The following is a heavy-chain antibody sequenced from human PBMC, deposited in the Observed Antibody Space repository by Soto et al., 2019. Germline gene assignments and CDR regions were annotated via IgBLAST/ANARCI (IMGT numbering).Heavy chain of an antibody. D-gene: IGHD2-15*01. CDR2: IIPIFGTA. CDR1: GGTFSSYA. Sequence: AASVKVSCKASGGTFSSYAISWVRQAPGQGLEWMGGIIPIFGTANYAQKFQGRVTITADESTSTAYMELSSLRSEDTAVYYCASGIPGGFCSGGSCYGDWFDPWGQGTLVTVSS. V-gene: IGHV1-69*13. J-gene: IGHJ5*02. CDR3: ASGIPGGFCSGGSCYGDWFDP.